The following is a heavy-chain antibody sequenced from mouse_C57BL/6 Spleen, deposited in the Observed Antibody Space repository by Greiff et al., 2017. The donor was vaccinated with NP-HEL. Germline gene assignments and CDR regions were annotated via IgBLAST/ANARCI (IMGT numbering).Heavy chain of an antibody. CDR2: IYPGDGDT. V-gene: IGHV1-82*01. J-gene: IGHJ2*01. Sequence: VQLQESGPELVKPGASVKISCKASGYAFSSSWMNWVKQRPGKGLEWIGRIYPGDGDTNYNGKFKGKATMTGDKSSSTAYMQLSSLTSEDSAVYFCARGGGFDYWGQGTTLTVSS. CDR3: ARGGGFDY. CDR1: GYAFSSSW.